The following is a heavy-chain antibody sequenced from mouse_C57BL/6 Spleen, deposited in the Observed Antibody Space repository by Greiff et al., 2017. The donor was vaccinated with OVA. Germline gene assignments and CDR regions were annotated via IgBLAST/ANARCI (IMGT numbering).Heavy chain of an antibody. V-gene: IGHV1-50*01. CDR1: GYTFTSYW. D-gene: IGHD1-1*01. CDR2: IDPSDSYT. CDR3: ASSSYYGSSYTAY. J-gene: IGHJ3*01. Sequence: QVQLQQPGAELVKPGASVKLSCKASGYTFTSYWMQWVKQRPGQGLEWIGEIDPSDSYTNYNQKFKGKATLTVDTSSSTAYMQLSSLTSEDSAVYYCASSSYYGSSYTAYWGQGTLVTVSA.